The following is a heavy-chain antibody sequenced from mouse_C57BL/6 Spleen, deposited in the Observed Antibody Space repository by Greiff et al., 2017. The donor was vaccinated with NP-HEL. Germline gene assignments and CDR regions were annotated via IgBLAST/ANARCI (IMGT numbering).Heavy chain of an antibody. CDR1: GFNIKDYY. CDR2: IDPEDGDT. CDR3: TVVARGRYYAMDY. J-gene: IGHJ4*01. D-gene: IGHD1-1*01. Sequence: VQLQQSGAELVRPGASVKLSCTASGFNIKDYYMHWVKQRPEQGLEWIGRIDPEDGDTEYAPKFQGKATMTADTSSNTAYLQLSSLTSEDTAVYDSTVVARGRYYAMDYWGQGTSVTVSA. V-gene: IGHV14-1*01.